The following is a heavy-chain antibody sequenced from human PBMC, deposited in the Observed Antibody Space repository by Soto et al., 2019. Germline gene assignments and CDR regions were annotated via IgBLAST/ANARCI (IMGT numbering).Heavy chain of an antibody. J-gene: IGHJ4*02. Sequence: SETLSLTGTVSGGSVSSGSYYWSWIRQPPGKGLEWIGYIYYSGSTNYNPSLKSRVTISVDTSKNQFSLKLSSVTAADTAVYYCARRVLAAQPSFDYWGQGTLLTFSS. D-gene: IGHD6-6*01. CDR2: IYYSGST. V-gene: IGHV4-61*01. CDR3: ARRVLAAQPSFDY. CDR1: GGSVSSGSYY.